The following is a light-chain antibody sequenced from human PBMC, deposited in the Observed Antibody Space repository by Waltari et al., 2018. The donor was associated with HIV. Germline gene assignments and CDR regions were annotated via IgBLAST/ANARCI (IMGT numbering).Light chain of an antibody. CDR3: SAWDGRLSAWV. V-gene: IGLV10-54*04. Sequence: QAVLPQPPAVSQALGQTATLSCTGGDDDVGNEGAAWLQQYQGLPPKLLSYRNNKRASGISHKFSAARAGNTVFLTIAGLQPEDEADYYCSAWDGRLSAWVFGGGTKLTVL. CDR2: RNN. J-gene: IGLJ3*02. CDR1: DDDVGNEG.